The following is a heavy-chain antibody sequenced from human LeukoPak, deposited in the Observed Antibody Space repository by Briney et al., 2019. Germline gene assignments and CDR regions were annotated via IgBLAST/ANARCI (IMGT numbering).Heavy chain of an antibody. CDR2: IYPGDSDT. CDR3: ARRTPEYTNRWYFDL. CDR1: GYSFTSYW. Sequence: GESLKISCKGSGYSFTSYWIGWVRQMPGKGLEWMGLIYPGDSDTRYSPSFQGQVTISADKSINTAFVQWSSLKASDTAIYYCARRTPEYTNRWYFDLWGRGTLVTVSS. D-gene: IGHD6-6*01. V-gene: IGHV5-51*01. J-gene: IGHJ2*01.